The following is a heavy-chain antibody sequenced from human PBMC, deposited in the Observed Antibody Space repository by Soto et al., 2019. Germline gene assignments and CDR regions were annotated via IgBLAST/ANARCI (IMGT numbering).Heavy chain of an antibody. V-gene: IGHV4-34*01. CDR2: IDHSGYT. CDR3: ARAPPAYSSSWYSITYYYYYGMDV. D-gene: IGHD6-13*01. CDR1: CGSFSGYY. Sequence: PSETLSLTSAVYCGSFSGYYWNWIRQAPGEGLDGIGEIDHSGYTNYNPSLKSRVTISVDTSKNQFSLKLSSVTAADTAVYYCARAPPAYSSSWYSITYYYYYGMDVWGQGTTVTVS. J-gene: IGHJ6*02.